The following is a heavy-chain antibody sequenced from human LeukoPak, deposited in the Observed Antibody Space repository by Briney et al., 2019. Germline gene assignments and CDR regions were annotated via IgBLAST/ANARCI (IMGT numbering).Heavy chain of an antibody. CDR3: ARQVVPAAIPEGWFDP. J-gene: IGHJ5*02. CDR2: IYYSGST. V-gene: IGHV4-39*01. D-gene: IGHD2-2*01. CDR1: GGSISSSSYY. Sequence: LETLSLTCTVSGGSISSSSYYWGWIRQPPGKGLEWIGSIYYSGSTYYNPSLKSRVTISVDTSKNQFSLKLSSVTAADTAVYYCARQVVPAAIPEGWFDPWGQGTLVTVSS.